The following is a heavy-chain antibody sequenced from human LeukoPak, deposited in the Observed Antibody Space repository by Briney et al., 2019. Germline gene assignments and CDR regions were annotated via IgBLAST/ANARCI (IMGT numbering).Heavy chain of an antibody. CDR1: GGSISSSGYY. J-gene: IGHJ4*02. Sequence: SETLSLTCTVSGGSISSSGYYWGWIRQPPGKGLEWIGSIYYSGSTYYNSSLKSRVTISVDTSMNQFSLKLSSVTAADTAVYYCATLWFGEQIIYYWGQGTLVTVSS. CDR2: IYYSGST. D-gene: IGHD3-10*01. CDR3: ATLWFGEQIIYY. V-gene: IGHV4-39*01.